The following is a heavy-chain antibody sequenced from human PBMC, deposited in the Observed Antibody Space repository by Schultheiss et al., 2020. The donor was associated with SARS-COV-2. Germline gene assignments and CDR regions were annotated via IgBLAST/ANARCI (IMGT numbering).Heavy chain of an antibody. Sequence: GGSLRLSCAASGFTFDDYAMHWVRQAPGKGLEWVSVISWNSGSIGYADSVKGRFTISRDNTKNSLYLQMNSLRAEDTALYYCAKELLGCSGGRCTYYYYYYGMDVWGQGTTVTVSS. CDR1: GFTFDDYA. CDR3: AKELLGCSGGRCTYYYYYYGMDV. D-gene: IGHD2-15*01. J-gene: IGHJ6*02. V-gene: IGHV3-9*01. CDR2: ISWNSGSI.